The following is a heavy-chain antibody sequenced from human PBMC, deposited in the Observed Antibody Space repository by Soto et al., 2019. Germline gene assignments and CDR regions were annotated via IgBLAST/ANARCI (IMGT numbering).Heavy chain of an antibody. J-gene: IGHJ3*01. CDR2: IHPAGQPI. CDR3: ARRGSS. Sequence: EVQLVESGGGLVQPGGSLRLSGVASGFTFSSSEMYWVRQAPGKGLDWVSYIHPAGQPIFYADSVKGRFTISRDNAKNSVYLQMNSLRAEDTAVYYCARRGSSWGQGTMVTVSS. CDR1: GFTFSSSE. D-gene: IGHD2-2*01. V-gene: IGHV3-48*03.